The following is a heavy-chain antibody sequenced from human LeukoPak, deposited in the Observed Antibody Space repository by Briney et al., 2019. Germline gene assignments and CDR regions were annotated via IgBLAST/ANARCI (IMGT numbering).Heavy chain of an antibody. CDR2: INHSGST. J-gene: IGHJ4*02. CDR3: TRAGSSYSPLWY. CDR1: GGSFSGYY. D-gene: IGHD5-18*01. V-gene: IGHV4-34*01. Sequence: SETLSLTCAVYGGSFSGYYWSWIRQPPGKGLEWIGEINHSGSTNYNPSLKSRVTISVDTSKNQFSLKLSSVTAADTAVYYCTRAGSSYSPLWYWGQGTLVTVSS.